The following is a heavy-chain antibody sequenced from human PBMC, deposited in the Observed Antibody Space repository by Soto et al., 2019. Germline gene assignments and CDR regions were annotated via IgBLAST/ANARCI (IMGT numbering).Heavy chain of an antibody. Sequence: QVQLVQSGPEVRKPGASVRLSCATSGYNFNQYYIHWVRQAPGQGLEWTGIINLRGGTTEYAHKFRGRGTVTGDTSTRTAYMELSSLRSEDTAVYFCARGPDDSDVPRWDHWGQGTLITVSS. CDR1: GYNFNQYY. CDR3: ARGPDDSDVPRWDH. D-gene: IGHD4-17*01. V-gene: IGHV1-46*02. J-gene: IGHJ4*02. CDR2: INLRGGTT.